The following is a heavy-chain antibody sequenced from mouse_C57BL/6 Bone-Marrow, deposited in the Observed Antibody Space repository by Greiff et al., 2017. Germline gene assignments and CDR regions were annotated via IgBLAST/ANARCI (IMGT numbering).Heavy chain of an antibody. J-gene: IGHJ4*01. Sequence: EVQLQQSGPELVKPGASVKISCKASGYTFTDYYMNWVKQSHGKSLEWIGDINPNNGGTSYNQKFKGKATLTVDKSSSTAYMGLRSLTSEDSAVYYCASLYYGYDGYARDDGGQGTSVTVSS. CDR1: GYTFTDYY. CDR2: INPNNGGT. V-gene: IGHV1-26*01. D-gene: IGHD2-2*01. CDR3: ASLYYGYDGYARDD.